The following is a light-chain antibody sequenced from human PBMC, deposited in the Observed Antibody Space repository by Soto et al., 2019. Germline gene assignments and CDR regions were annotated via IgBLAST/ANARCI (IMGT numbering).Light chain of an antibody. Sequence: EIVLTQSPGTLSLSPGERATLSCGASQSVTSSYLAWYQQKPGQAPRLLIYGASSSATGIPDRFSGSGSGTDFTLTISRLEPEDFAVYYCQQYGSSSTWTFGQGTKVEIK. CDR3: QQYGSSSTWT. CDR1: QSVTSSY. CDR2: GAS. V-gene: IGKV3-20*01. J-gene: IGKJ1*01.